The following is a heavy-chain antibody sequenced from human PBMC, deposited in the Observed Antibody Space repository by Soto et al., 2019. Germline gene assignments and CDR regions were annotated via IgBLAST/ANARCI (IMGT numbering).Heavy chain of an antibody. CDR1: GFIVSDTY. D-gene: IGHD2-15*01. CDR2: ISNRGDT. J-gene: IGHJ3*02. Sequence: EVQLVESGGGLVQPGGSLRLSCTASGFIVSDTYVNWVRQAPGKGLEWVSVISNRGDTHYADSVRGRFSLSRDISDNTLHLQMNNLRVEDTAVYYCAREPRYCRGGSCSITGDAYDIWGQGTMVTVPS. CDR3: AREPRYCRGGSCSITGDAYDI. V-gene: IGHV3-66*01.